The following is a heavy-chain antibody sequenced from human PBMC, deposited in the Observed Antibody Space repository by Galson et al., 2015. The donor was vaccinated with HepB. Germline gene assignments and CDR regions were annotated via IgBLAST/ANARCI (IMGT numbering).Heavy chain of an antibody. CDR3: ARSARRDLDF. J-gene: IGHJ4*02. CDR2: INRGSSAI. Sequence: SLRLSCAASGFTFCSHSMNWVRQAPGKGLEWVSYINRGSSAIYYADSVRGRFTISRDNARNSLYLQMNSLRDEDTAVYYCARSARRDLDFWGQRTLVTVSS. D-gene: IGHD6-6*01. CDR1: GFTFCSHS. V-gene: IGHV3-48*02.